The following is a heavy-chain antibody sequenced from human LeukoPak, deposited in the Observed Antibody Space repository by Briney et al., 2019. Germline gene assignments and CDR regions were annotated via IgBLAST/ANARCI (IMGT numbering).Heavy chain of an antibody. V-gene: IGHV3-74*01. CDR2: INTDGSST. J-gene: IGHJ3*02. Sequence: GSLGLSCAASGFTFSSYWMHWVRQAPGKGLVWVSRINTDGSSTSYADSVKGRFTISRDNAKNTLYLQMNSLKTEDTAVYYCTTDKGYYDSSGYPHDAFDIWGQGTMVTVSS. D-gene: IGHD3-22*01. CDR1: GFTFSSYW. CDR3: TTDKGYYDSSGYPHDAFDI.